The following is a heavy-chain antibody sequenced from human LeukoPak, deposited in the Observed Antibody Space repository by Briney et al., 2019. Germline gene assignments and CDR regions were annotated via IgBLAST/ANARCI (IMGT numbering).Heavy chain of an antibody. CDR3: ARVRYGSGWYGDY. CDR1: GFTFSGHG. D-gene: IGHD6-19*01. Sequence: PGRSLRLSCAASGFTFSGHGMHWVRQAPGKGLEWVSSISSSSSYIYYAESVKGRFTISRDNAKNSLYLQMNSLRTEDTAVYYCARVRYGSGWYGDYWGQGTLVTVSS. J-gene: IGHJ4*02. V-gene: IGHV3-21*01. CDR2: ISSSSSYI.